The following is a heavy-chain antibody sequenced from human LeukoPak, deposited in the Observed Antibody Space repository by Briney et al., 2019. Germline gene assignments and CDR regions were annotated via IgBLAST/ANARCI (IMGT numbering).Heavy chain of an antibody. Sequence: ASVKVSCKASGYTFTSYYMHWVRQAPGQGLEWMGIINPSGGSTSYAQKFQGRVTMTRDTSTSTVYMELSSLRSEDTAVYYCARDRAAAADNWEYYFDYWGQGTLVTVSS. CDR2: INPSGGST. D-gene: IGHD6-13*01. CDR1: GYTFTSYY. V-gene: IGHV1-46*01. CDR3: ARDRAAAADNWEYYFDY. J-gene: IGHJ4*02.